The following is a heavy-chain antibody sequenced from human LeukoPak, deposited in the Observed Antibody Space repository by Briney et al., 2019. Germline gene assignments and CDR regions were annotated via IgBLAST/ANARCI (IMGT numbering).Heavy chain of an antibody. CDR1: GGSISTLV. D-gene: IGHD2-15*01. CDR3: ARGDCSGGSCYEGRYYFDY. Sequence: SETLSLTCTVSGGSISTLVWGWIRHPRGKGLDWIGYVYYTGSTAYNPSLKSRVAISVDPSKNQFSLKLNSVTAADTAMYYCARGDCSGGSCYEGRYYFDYWGQGTLVTVSS. CDR2: VYYTGST. V-gene: IGHV4-59*01. J-gene: IGHJ4*02.